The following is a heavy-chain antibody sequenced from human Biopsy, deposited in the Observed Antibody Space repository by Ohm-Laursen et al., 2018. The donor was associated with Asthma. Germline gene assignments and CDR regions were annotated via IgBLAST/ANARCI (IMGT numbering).Heavy chain of an antibody. CDR2: IFSNDEK. CDR3: VHTLVGLKAFGF. CDR1: GFSLRNARMR. Sequence: TQTLPLTCTVSGFSLRNARMRVTWIRQPPGKALEWLGYIFSNDEKSYSTSLKSRITISKDTAKSQAVLTMSNMDPVDTATYYCVHTLVGLKAFGFWGQGTLVTVSS. J-gene: IGHJ4*02. V-gene: IGHV2-26*01. D-gene: IGHD1-26*01.